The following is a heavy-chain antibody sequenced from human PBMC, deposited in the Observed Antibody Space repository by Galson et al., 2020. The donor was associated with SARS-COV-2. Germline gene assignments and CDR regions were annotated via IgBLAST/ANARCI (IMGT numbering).Heavy chain of an antibody. D-gene: IGHD6-13*01. Sequence: GGSLRLSCAASGFTFSTYAMNWVRQAPGKGLEWVSTISGSGGTTYYADSVRGRFTISRDNSKNTLYLQMNSLRADDTALYYCAKLSTALRIAAQFDSWGQGTLVTVSS. V-gene: IGHV3-23*01. CDR1: GFTFSTYA. CDR3: AKLSTALRIAAQFDS. CDR2: ISGSGGTT. J-gene: IGHJ4*02.